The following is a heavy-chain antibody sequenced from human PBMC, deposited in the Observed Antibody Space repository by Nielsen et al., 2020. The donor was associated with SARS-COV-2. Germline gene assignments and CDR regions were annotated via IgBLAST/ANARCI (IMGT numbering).Heavy chain of an antibody. Sequence: ASVKVSCKASGYTFTGYYMHWVRQAPGQGLEWMGRINPNSGGTNYAQKFQGRVTMTRDTSISTAYMELSRLRSEDTAVYYCARITPSSGWDYWGQGTLVTVSS. D-gene: IGHD6-19*01. CDR2: INPNSGGT. J-gene: IGHJ4*02. CDR1: GYTFTGYY. V-gene: IGHV1-2*06. CDR3: ARITPSSGWDY.